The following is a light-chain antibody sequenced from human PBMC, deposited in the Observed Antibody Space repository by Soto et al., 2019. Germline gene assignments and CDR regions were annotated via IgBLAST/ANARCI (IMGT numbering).Light chain of an antibody. V-gene: IGKV1-39*01. CDR3: QQSYT. Sequence: DIQLTQSPSFLSASVGDRVTINCRASQAISSCLAWYQQKPGQAPNLLIYTASTLQSGVPSRFQGSGSGPAFTLTISSLQPEDSATYYCQQSYTFGQGTKVDIK. CDR1: QAISSC. J-gene: IGKJ1*01. CDR2: TAS.